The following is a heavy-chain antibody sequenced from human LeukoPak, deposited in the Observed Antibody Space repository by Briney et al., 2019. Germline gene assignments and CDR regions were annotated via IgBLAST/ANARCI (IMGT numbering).Heavy chain of an antibody. CDR2: INHSGST. CDR1: GGSFSGYY. D-gene: IGHD2-15*01. Sequence: SETLSLTCAVYGGSFSGYYWSWIRQPPGKGLEWIGEINHSGSTNYNPSLKSRVTMSVDTSKNQFSLKLSSVTAADTAVYYCARGQVVVVVAATMAWFDPWGQGTLVTVSS. CDR3: ARGQVVVVVAATMAWFDP. V-gene: IGHV4-34*01. J-gene: IGHJ5*02.